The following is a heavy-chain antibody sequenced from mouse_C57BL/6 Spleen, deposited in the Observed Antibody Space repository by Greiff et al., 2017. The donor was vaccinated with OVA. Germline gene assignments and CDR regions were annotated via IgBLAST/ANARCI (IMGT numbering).Heavy chain of an antibody. CDR2: ISYDGSN. J-gene: IGHJ3*01. CDR3: ARDYYGSSPAWFAY. V-gene: IGHV3-6*01. CDR1: GYSITSGYY. Sequence: EVKLQESGPGLVKPSQSLSLTCSVTGYSITSGYYWNWIRQFPGNKLEWMGYISYDGSNNYNPSLKNQISITRDTSTNQFFLKLNSVTVEDTATYDCARDYYGSSPAWFAYWGQGTLVTVSA. D-gene: IGHD1-1*01.